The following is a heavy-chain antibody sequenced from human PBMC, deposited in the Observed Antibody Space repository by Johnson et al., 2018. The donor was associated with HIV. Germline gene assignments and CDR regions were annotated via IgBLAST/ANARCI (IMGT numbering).Heavy chain of an antibody. V-gene: IGHV3-23*04. Sequence: EVQLVESGGGLVQPGGSLRLSCAASGFAFSNYAMTWVRQAPGKGLEWVSSITGSGGNTYDADSVKGRFTISRDDSKTSLYLQMNSLKSEDTAVYYCTRGPRNPGLDAFDIWGQGTMVTVSS. CDR2: ITGSGGNT. D-gene: IGHD1-14*01. CDR1: GFAFSNYA. CDR3: TRGPRNPGLDAFDI. J-gene: IGHJ3*02.